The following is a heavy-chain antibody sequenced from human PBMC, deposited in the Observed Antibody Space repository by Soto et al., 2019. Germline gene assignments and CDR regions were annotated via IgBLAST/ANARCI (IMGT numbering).Heavy chain of an antibody. D-gene: IGHD3-10*01. CDR3: ARQGFGELSDGVDV. V-gene: IGHV5-51*01. CDR2: IYPGDSDK. J-gene: IGHJ6*02. Sequence: PGESLKIACKGSGYSFSSYRIGWVRQMTGKGLEWMGIIYPGDSDKRYSPSFPGQVTISVDKSISTAYLQWSSLKASDTAMYYCARQGFGELSDGVDVWGQGTTVTVSS. CDR1: GYSFSSYR.